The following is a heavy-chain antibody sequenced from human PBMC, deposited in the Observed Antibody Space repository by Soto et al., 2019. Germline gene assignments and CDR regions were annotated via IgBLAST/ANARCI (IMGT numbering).Heavy chain of an antibody. CDR2: IHYSGRT. CDR1: GGSISSSSYY. Sequence: SETLSLTCTVSGGSISSSSYYWGWIRQPPGKGLEWIGSIHYSGRTYYNLSLKSRVTISLDTSNNQFSLKVPSVTAADTTTYYCARREGGVSRGVHTWGQETLFTVPS. CDR3: ARREGGVSRGVHT. V-gene: IGHV4-39*01. D-gene: IGHD3-22*01. J-gene: IGHJ5*02.